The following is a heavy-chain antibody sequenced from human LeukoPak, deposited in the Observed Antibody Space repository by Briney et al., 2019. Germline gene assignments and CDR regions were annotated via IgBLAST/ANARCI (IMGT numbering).Heavy chain of an antibody. D-gene: IGHD6-19*01. CDR1: GFTFSSFA. J-gene: IGHJ4*02. CDR3: AKRGSAWSFDY. V-gene: IGHV3-23*01. CDR2: ISSSGGTI. Sequence: SGGSLRLSCAASGFTFSSFAMTWVRQAPGKGLEWVSAISSSGGTIFYADSVKGRFTISRDNSKNTLYLQMNSLRVEDTALYYCAKRGSAWSFDYWGQGTLVTVSS.